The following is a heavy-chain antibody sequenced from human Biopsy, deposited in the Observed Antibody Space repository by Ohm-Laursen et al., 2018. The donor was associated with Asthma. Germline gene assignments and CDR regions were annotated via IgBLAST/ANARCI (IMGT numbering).Heavy chain of an antibody. CDR3: ARFGQGEEGVF. CDR2: INGDGSQK. D-gene: IGHD2-21*01. V-gene: IGHV3-7*01. J-gene: IGHJ4*02. Sequence: SLRLSCAASGFTFGNFWMSWGRQTPGKGLEWVTTINGDGSQKSYVDSVTGRFTISRDNSKNSLHLEMNSLRAKDTAVYFCARFGQGEEGVFWGQGARVTVSS. CDR1: GFTFGNFW.